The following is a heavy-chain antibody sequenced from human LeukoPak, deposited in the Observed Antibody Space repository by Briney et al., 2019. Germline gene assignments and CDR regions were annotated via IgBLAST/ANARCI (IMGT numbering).Heavy chain of an antibody. CDR1: GFTFSSYW. CDR3: ARTPTAMAAYYFDY. CDR2: INSDGSST. D-gene: IGHD5-18*01. V-gene: IGHV3-74*01. J-gene: IGHJ4*02. Sequence: GGSLRLSCAASGFTFSSYWMHWVRQAPGKGLVWVSRINSDGSSTSYADSVKGRFTISRDIAKNTLYLQMNSLRAEDTAVYYCARTPTAMAAYYFDYWGQGTLVTVSS.